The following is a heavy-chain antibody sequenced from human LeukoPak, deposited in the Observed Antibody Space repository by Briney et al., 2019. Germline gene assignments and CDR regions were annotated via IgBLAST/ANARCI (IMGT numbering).Heavy chain of an antibody. D-gene: IGHD3-10*01. J-gene: IGHJ4*02. CDR3: TTEGFYGSAFDY. V-gene: IGHV3-15*01. Sequence: GGSLRLSCAASGFSFNWMAWVRQAPGKGLEWVGRIKSKTDGGTTDYAAPVKGRFTISRDDSKNTLYLQMNSLKTEDTAVYYCTTEGFYGSAFDYWGQGTLVTVSS. CDR2: IKSKTDGGTT. CDR1: GFSFNW.